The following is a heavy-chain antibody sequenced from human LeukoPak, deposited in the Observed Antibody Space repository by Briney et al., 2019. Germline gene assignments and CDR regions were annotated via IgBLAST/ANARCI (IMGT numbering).Heavy chain of an antibody. CDR3: ARGRYYDSSGYYFYYYYYMDV. V-gene: IGHV4-34*01. CDR2: INHSGST. D-gene: IGHD3-22*01. CDR1: GGSFSGYH. J-gene: IGHJ6*03. Sequence: SETLSLTCAVYGGSFSGYHWSWIRQPPGKGLEWIGEINHSGSTNYNPSLKSRVTISVDTSKNQFSLKLSSVTAADTAVYYCARGRYYDSSGYYFYYYYYMDVWGKGTTVTISS.